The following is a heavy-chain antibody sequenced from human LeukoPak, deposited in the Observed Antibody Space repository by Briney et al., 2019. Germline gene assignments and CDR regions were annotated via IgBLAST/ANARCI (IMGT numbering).Heavy chain of an antibody. Sequence: GGSLRLSCAVSGFTFSHYYMSWVRQAPGKGLEWVANINQDGSERYYVDSVKGRFTISRDNAKNSLYLQMNSLRAEDTAVYYCARGGYYYYMDVWGKGTTVTVSS. CDR2: INQDGSER. CDR3: ARGGYYYYMDV. CDR1: GFTFSHYY. V-gene: IGHV3-7*03. J-gene: IGHJ6*03.